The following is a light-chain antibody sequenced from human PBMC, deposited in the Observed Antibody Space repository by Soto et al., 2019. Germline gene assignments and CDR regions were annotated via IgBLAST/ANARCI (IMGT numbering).Light chain of an antibody. J-gene: IGLJ1*01. CDR2: EVS. Sequence: QSALTQPASVSGSPGQSITISCTGTSSDIGTYNYVSWYQQHPGKAPKLMIYEVSNRPSGLSNRFSGSKSGNTASLTISGLQAEDEADYSCGSYTSISTLNVFGTGTKLTVL. CDR1: SSDIGTYNY. CDR3: GSYTSISTLNV. V-gene: IGLV2-14*01.